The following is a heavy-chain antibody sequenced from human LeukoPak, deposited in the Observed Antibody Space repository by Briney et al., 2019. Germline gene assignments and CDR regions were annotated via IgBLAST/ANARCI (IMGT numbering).Heavy chain of an antibody. CDR3: ASIRRGSGSGANWFDP. CDR2: IYYSGST. CDR1: GGSISSSSYY. V-gene: IGHV4-39*07. J-gene: IGHJ5*02. Sequence: SETLSLTCTVSGGSISSSSYYWGWIRQPPGKGLEWIGSIYYSGSTYYNLSLKSRVTISVDTSKNQFSLKLSSVTAADTAVYYCASIRRGSGSGANWFDPWGQGTLVTVSS. D-gene: IGHD3-10*01.